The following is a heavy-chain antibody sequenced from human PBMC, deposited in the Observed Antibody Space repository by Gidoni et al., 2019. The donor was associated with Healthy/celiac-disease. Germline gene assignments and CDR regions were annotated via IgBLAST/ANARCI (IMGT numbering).Heavy chain of an antibody. D-gene: IGHD6-19*01. CDR3: ARAEPLQQWLGFEDYGMDV. Sequence: QLVESGGGLVKPGGSLRLSCAASGFTFSDYYMSWIRQAPGKGLEWVSYISSSGSTIYYADSVKGRFTISRDNAKNSLYLQMNSLRAEDTAVYYCARAEPLQQWLGFEDYGMDVWGQGTTVTVSS. J-gene: IGHJ6*02. V-gene: IGHV3-11*01. CDR1: GFTFSDYY. CDR2: ISSSGSTI.